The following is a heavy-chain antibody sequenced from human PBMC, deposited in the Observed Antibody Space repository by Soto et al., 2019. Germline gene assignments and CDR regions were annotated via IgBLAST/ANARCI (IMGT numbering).Heavy chain of an antibody. CDR3: ARDSSLHQPLFYGMDV. CDR1: GLTVSSNY. D-gene: IGHD2-2*01. CDR2: MYSGGST. J-gene: IGHJ6*02. V-gene: IGHV3-66*01. Sequence: EVQLVESAGGLVQPGGSLRLSCAASGLTVSSNYMSWVRQAPGKGLEWVSVMYSGGSTYYADSVKGRFIISRDNYKNTLYLQMDSLRVEDTAVYYCARDSSLHQPLFYGMDVWGQGTTVTVSS.